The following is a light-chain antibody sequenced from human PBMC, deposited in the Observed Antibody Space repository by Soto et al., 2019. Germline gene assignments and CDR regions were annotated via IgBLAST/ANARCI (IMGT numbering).Light chain of an antibody. V-gene: IGKV1-39*01. CDR3: QQSSSALIT. CDR2: AAS. J-gene: IGKJ5*01. CDR1: QSISTY. Sequence: IKMSHSISSLSASKGDRVTITCGASQSISTYLKWYQQKSGKAPKLLIYAASSLQSGVPSRFSGSGSGTDFTLTISSLQPEDFATYYCQQSSSALITFGQGTLLEI.